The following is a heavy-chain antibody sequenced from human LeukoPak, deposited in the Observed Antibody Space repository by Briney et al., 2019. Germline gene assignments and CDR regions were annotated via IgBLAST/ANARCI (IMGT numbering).Heavy chain of an antibody. Sequence: KAGESLKISCQGSGYTFSNYWIAWVRQMPGKGLEWMGIISPADSDTRYSPSFQGQVTISADKSISTAFLQWSSLKASDTGIYFCATRRAPPRLYCSGGACQLGYYYMDVWGEGTTVTVSS. CDR1: GYTFSNYW. D-gene: IGHD2-15*01. V-gene: IGHV5-51*03. J-gene: IGHJ6*03. CDR3: ATRRAPPRLYCSGGACQLGYYYMDV. CDR2: ISPADSDT.